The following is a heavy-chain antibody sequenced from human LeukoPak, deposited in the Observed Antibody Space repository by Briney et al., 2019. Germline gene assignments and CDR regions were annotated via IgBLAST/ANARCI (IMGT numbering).Heavy chain of an antibody. CDR2: FYNSGST. J-gene: IGHJ4*02. CDR1: GDSISSYS. CDR3: ARENGESSGYFNDY. Sequence: SETLSLTCTVSGDSISSYSWSWIRQPAGKGLEWIGRFYNSGSTNYNPSLKSRVTVSVDTSKNQFSLKLSSVTAADTAVYFCARENGESSGYFNDYWGQGTLVTVSS. V-gene: IGHV4-4*07. D-gene: IGHD3-22*01.